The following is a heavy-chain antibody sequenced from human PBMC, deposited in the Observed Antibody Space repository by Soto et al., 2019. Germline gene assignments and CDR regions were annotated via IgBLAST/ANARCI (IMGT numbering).Heavy chain of an antibody. D-gene: IGHD2-15*01. V-gene: IGHV4-39*01. CDR3: ARAVGSDAFDI. CDR2: IYYSGST. Sequence: ATLSLTCTVSGGSISSSSYYWGWIRQPPGKGLEWIGSIYYSGSTYYNPSLKSRFTISRDNAKNSLYLQMNSLRAEDTAVYYCARAVGSDAFDIWGQGTMVTVSS. CDR1: GGSISSSSYY. J-gene: IGHJ3*02.